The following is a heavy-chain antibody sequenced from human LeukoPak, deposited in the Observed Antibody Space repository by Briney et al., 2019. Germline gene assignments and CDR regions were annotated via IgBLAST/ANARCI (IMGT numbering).Heavy chain of an antibody. D-gene: IGHD4-17*01. CDR2: IYPGDSDT. CDR1: GSKFTNYW. CDR3: AKHFGDYAFFDY. J-gene: IGHJ4*02. V-gene: IGHV5-51*01. Sequence: GASLQISCEGAGSKFTNYWIGWGRPLRGRGQEWMGIIYPGDSDTRYSPSFQGQVTMSADKSISTAYLHWSSLKASDTAIYYCAKHFGDYAFFDYWGQGTLVTVSS.